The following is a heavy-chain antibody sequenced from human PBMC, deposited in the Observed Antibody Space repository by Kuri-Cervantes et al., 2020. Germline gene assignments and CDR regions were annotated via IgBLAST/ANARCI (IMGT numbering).Heavy chain of an antibody. CDR3: ARAYSPDV. J-gene: IGHJ6*02. CDR2: ISWDGGSA. D-gene: IGHD4-11*01. Sequence: GESLKISCAASGFTFDDYTMHWVRQAPGKGLEWVSLISWDGGSAYYADSVKGRFTISRDNAKNTLYLQMNSLRAEDTAVYYCARAYSPDVWGQGTTVTVSS. CDR1: GFTFDDYT. V-gene: IGHV3-43*01.